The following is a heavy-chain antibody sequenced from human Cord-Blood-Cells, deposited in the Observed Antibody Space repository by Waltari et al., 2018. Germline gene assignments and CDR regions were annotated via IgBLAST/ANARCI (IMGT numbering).Heavy chain of an antibody. V-gene: IGHV1-18*01. CDR2: ISTYNGNT. D-gene: IGHD2-21*01. CDR3: ARAIGDWGLFYYLDY. J-gene: IGHJ4*02. Sequence: QVQLVQSGAEVKKPGASVKVSCKASGYTFTSYGISWVRQAPGQGLEWMGWISTYNGNTNKAQTLQGIVTMTTDTSTSTAYMELRSLRADDTAVYYCARAIGDWGLFYYLDYWGQGTLVTVSS. CDR1: GYTFTSYG.